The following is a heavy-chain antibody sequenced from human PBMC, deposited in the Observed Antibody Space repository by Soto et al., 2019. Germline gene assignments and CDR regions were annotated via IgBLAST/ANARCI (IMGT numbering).Heavy chain of an antibody. CDR2: IYHSGST. J-gene: IGHJ4*02. CDR3: ASGHPFY. Sequence: SETPSLTCAVSGGSISSGGYSWSWIRQPPGKGLEWIGYIYHSGSTYYNPSLKSRVTISVDRSKNQFSLKLSSVTAADTAVYYCASGHPFYWGQGTLVTVSS. V-gene: IGHV4-30-2*01. CDR1: GGSISSGGYS.